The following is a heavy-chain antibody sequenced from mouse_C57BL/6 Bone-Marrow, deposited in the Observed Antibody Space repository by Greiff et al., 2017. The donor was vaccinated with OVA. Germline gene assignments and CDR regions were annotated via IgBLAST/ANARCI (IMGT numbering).Heavy chain of an antibody. CDR2: INRDGGST. J-gene: IGHJ3*01. D-gene: IGHD2-5*01. Sequence: EVKLMQSGGGLVQPGASLKLSCKSNEYEFPSHDMSWVRKTPEKRLELVAAINRDGGSTYYPDTMERRFIISRDNTKKTLYLQMSSLRSEDTALYYGGRHSKWAYWGQGTLVTVSA. V-gene: IGHV5-2*01. CDR1: EYEFPSHD. CDR3: GRHSKWAY.